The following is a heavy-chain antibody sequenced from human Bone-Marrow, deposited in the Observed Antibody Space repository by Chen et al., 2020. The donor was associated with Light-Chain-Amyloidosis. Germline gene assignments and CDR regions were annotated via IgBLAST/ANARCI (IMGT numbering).Heavy chain of an antibody. CDR3: ARRPEVLRFLENSYHHYAMDV. Sequence: GGGVVQAGESLRLSCAASGFTFNYYAVHWVRQAPGKGLEWVAVIGHDGSSKSYADSVKGRFTISRDNSKNTVYVQMNSLRPEDTAVYYCARRPEVLRFLENSYHHYAMDVWGQGTTVTVSS. J-gene: IGHJ6*02. CDR1: GFTFNYYA. CDR2: IGHDGSSK. V-gene: IGHV3-30*04. D-gene: IGHD3-3*01.